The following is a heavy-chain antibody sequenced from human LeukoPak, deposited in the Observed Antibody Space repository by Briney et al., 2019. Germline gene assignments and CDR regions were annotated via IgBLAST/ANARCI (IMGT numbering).Heavy chain of an antibody. CDR3: AKDGMEWLRLYYFDY. CDR1: GFTFSSYG. D-gene: IGHD5-12*01. J-gene: IGHJ4*02. V-gene: IGHV3-30*02. CDR2: IRYDGSNK. Sequence: GGSLRLSCAASGFTFSSYGMHWVRQAPGKGLEWVAFIRYDGSNKHYADSVKGRFTIPRDNSKNTLYLQLNSLRAEDTAVYYCAKDGMEWLRLYYFDYWGQGTLVTVSS.